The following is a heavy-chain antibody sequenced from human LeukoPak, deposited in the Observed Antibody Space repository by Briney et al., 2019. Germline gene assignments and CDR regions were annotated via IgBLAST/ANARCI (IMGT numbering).Heavy chain of an antibody. Sequence: SQTLSLTCTVSGRSLSSGAYYWGWLRQHPGNGLEWIGYIYYSGSTYYNPSLKSRVTISVDTSKNQFSLKLSSVTAADTAVYYCARVSAGDAFDIWGQGTMVTVSS. CDR3: ARVSAGDAFDI. CDR1: GRSLSSGAYY. J-gene: IGHJ3*02. D-gene: IGHD3-10*01. CDR2: IYYSGST. V-gene: IGHV4-31*03.